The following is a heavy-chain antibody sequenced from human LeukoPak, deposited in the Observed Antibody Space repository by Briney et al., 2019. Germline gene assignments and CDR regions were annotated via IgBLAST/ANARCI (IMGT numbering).Heavy chain of an antibody. CDR3: ARGKSSSWYYYYYGMDV. D-gene: IGHD6-13*01. V-gene: IGHV4-34*01. J-gene: IGHJ6*02. CDR1: GGSFSGYY. Sequence: SETLSLTCAVYGGSFSGYYWSWIRQPPGKGLEWIGEIYHSGSTNYNPSLKSRVTISVDKSKNQFSLKLSSVTAADTAVYYCARGKSSSWYYYYYGMDVWGQGTTVTVSS. CDR2: IYHSGST.